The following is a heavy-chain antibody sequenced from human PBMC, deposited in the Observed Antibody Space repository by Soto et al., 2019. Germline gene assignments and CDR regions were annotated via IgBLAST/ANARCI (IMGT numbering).Heavy chain of an antibody. CDR1: GFTFSSNG. CDR3: TKGCSSSSNCYIIDY. J-gene: IGHJ4*02. V-gene: IGHV3-30*18. CDR2: MSNDGSHT. D-gene: IGHD2-15*01. Sequence: QVQLVESGGGVVQPGRSLRLSCAASGFTFSSNGMHWVRQAPGKGLEWVAVMSNDGSHTSYADSAKGRFTISSDNSKNTLYLQMNSLRAEDSGISDCTKGCSSSSNCYIIDYWGQGALVTVSS.